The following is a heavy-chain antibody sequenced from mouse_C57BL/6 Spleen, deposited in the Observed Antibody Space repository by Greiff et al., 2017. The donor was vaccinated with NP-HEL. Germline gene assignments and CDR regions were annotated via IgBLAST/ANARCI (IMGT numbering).Heavy chain of an antibody. Sequence: EVNLVESGGGLVKPGGSLKLSCAASGFTFSDYGMHWVRQAPEKGLEWVAYISSGSSTIYYADTVKGRFTISRDNAKNTLFLQMTSLRSEDTAMYYCANIYGSSHYYAMDYWGQGTSVTVSS. J-gene: IGHJ4*01. CDR2: ISSGSSTI. CDR1: GFTFSDYG. V-gene: IGHV5-17*01. D-gene: IGHD1-1*01. CDR3: ANIYGSSHYYAMDY.